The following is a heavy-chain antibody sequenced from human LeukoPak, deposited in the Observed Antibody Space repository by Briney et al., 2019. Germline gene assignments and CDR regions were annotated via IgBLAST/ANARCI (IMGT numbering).Heavy chain of an antibody. V-gene: IGHV4-38-2*01. Sequence: PSETLSLTCAVSGYSISSGYYWGWIRQPPGKGLEWIGSIYHGGRTYYNPSLKSRVTISVDTSKNQFSLKLSSVTAADTAVYYCASALKIFWFDPWGQGTLVTVSS. CDR2: IYHGGRT. D-gene: IGHD3-3*01. CDR3: ASALKIFWFDP. CDR1: GYSISSGYY. J-gene: IGHJ5*02.